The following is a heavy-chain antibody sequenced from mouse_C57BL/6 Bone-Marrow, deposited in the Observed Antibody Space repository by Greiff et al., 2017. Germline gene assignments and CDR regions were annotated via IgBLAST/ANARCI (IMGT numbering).Heavy chain of an antibody. V-gene: IGHV1-85*01. J-gene: IGHJ1*03. Sequence: VQLQQSGPELVKPGASVKLSCKASGYTFTSYDINWVKQRPGQGLEWIGRIYPRDGSTKYNEKFKGKATLTVDTSSRTAYMELHSLTSEDSAVYFCARLEFDGSSGDWYFDVWGTGTTVTVSS. D-gene: IGHD1-1*01. CDR3: ARLEFDGSSGDWYFDV. CDR2: IYPRDGST. CDR1: GYTFTSYD.